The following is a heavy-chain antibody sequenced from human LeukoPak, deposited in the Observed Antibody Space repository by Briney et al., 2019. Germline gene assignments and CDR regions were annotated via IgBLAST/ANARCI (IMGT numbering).Heavy chain of an antibody. Sequence: PSETLSLTCTVSGGSISSYYWSWIRQPAGKGLEWIGRIYTSGSTNYNPSLKSRVTMSVDTSKNQFSLKLSSVTAAETAVYYCARGGYCSSTSCYNVGLEYFQHWGQGTLVTVSS. CDR1: GGSISSYY. CDR3: ARGGYCSSTSCYNVGLEYFQH. J-gene: IGHJ1*01. CDR2: IYTSGST. D-gene: IGHD2-2*02. V-gene: IGHV4-4*07.